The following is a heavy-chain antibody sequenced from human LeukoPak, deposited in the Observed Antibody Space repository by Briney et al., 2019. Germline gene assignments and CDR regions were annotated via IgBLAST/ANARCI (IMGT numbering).Heavy chain of an antibody. CDR1: GFTVSSNY. Sequence: GSLRLSCAASGFTVSSNYMSWVRQAPGKGLEWVSVIYSGGSTYYADSVKGRFTISRDNSKNTLYLQMNSLRAEDTAVYYCASSIAAAGTFGYWGQGTLVTVSS. D-gene: IGHD6-13*01. CDR2: IYSGGST. J-gene: IGHJ4*02. V-gene: IGHV3-66*01. CDR3: ASSIAAAGTFGY.